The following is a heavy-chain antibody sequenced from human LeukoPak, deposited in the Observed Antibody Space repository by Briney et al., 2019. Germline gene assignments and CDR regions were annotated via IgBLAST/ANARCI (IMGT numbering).Heavy chain of an antibody. CDR1: AFTFSSYK. CDR3: ARDFAGGEYFDS. V-gene: IGHV3-21*06. Sequence: GGSLRLSSETYAFTFSSYKMTLVRQAPGKGLECLASISPSGSCVYYGWSVKDRVTVARDNAKSSLFLKMSSLGADDTAVYYCARDFAGGEYFDSWGQGTLVSVSS. J-gene: IGHJ4*02. D-gene: IGHD3-16*01. CDR2: ISPSGSCV.